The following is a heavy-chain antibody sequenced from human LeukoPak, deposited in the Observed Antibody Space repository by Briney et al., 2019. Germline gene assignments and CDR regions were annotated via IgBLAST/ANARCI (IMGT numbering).Heavy chain of an antibody. J-gene: IGHJ4*02. CDR1: GFTFSSYS. CDR2: ISSSSSYI. V-gene: IGHV3-21*01. D-gene: IGHD4-17*01. CDR3: ARGWSTVTTLFGY. Sequence: GGSLRLSCAASGFTFSSYSMNWVRQAPGKGLEWVSSISSSSSYIYYADSVKGRFTISRDNAKNSLYLQMNSLRAEDTAVYYCARGWSTVTTLFGYWGQGTLVTVSS.